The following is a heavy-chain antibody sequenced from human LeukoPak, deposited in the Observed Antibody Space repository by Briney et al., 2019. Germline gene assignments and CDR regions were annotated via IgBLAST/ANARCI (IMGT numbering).Heavy chain of an antibody. V-gene: IGHV3-53*01. Sequence: GGSLRLSCAASEFTVSSNYMSWVRQAPGKGLEWVSVIYSGGSTYYADSVKGRFTISRDNSKNTLYLQMNSLRAEDAAVYYCARGSIAAAGTLDYWGQGTLVTVSS. CDR3: ARGSIAAAGTLDY. J-gene: IGHJ4*02. D-gene: IGHD6-13*01. CDR1: EFTVSSNY. CDR2: IYSGGST.